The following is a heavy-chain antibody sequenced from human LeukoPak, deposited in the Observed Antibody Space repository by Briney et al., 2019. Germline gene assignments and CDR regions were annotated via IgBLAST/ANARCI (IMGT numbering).Heavy chain of an antibody. CDR3: ARSRMGDQGGDY. CDR2: IKEDGSER. CDR1: AFIFSGHW. Sequence: HPGGSLRLSCEGSAFIFSGHWMNWVRQTPGKGLEWVASIKEDGSERQYVDSVKGRFSISRDNTKGSLFLQLNSLRAEDTAVYYCARSRMGDQGGDYWGQGTLVTVSS. V-gene: IGHV3-7*03. J-gene: IGHJ4*02.